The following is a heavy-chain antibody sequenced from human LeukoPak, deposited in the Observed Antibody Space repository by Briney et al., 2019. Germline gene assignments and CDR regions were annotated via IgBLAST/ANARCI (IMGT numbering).Heavy chain of an antibody. J-gene: IGHJ6*02. CDR2: IIPIFGTA. CDR3: ARGFMVRGVKGYYYYYGMDV. V-gene: IGHV1-69*05. Sequence: GASVKVSCKASGGTFSSYATSWVRQAPGQGLEWMGGIIPIFGTANYAQKLQGRVTMTTDTSTSTAYMELRSLRSDDTAVYYCARGFMVRGVKGYYYYYGMDVWGQGTTVTVSS. CDR1: GGTFSSYA. D-gene: IGHD3-10*01.